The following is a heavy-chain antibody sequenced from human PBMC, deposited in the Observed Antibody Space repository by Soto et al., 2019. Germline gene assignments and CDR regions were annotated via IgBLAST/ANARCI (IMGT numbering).Heavy chain of an antibody. CDR2: ISSDDNT. CDR1: GFLVINIF. CDR3: ARDILGGSYDFSH. V-gene: IGHV3-66*01. D-gene: IGHD3-3*01. Sequence: PGGTXRPSCTASGFLVINIFMTWVRQAPGKGLEWRSTISSDDNTYYADSVKGRFTISSDSPKNTLYLQMNSLRADDTAVYHCARDILGGSYDFSHGGQGALVTVSS. J-gene: IGHJ1*01.